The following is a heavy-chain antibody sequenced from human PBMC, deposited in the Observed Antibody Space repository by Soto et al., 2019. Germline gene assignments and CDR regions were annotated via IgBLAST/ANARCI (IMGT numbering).Heavy chain of an antibody. CDR1: GGTFSSYT. D-gene: IGHD2-21*01. Sequence: QVQLLQSGAEVKKPGSSVKVSCKASGGTFSSYTISWVRQAPGQGLEWMGRIIPILGIANYAQKFQGRVTITADKSTSTAYMELSSLRSEDTAVYYCARGARMWHMDVWGKGTTVTVSS. CDR3: ARGARMWHMDV. V-gene: IGHV1-69*02. CDR2: IIPILGIA. J-gene: IGHJ6*03.